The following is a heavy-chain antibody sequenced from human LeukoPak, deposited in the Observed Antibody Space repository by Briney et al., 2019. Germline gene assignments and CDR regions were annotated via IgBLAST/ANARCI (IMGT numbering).Heavy chain of an antibody. CDR3: ARVAYSSSWSPFDY. Sequence: PSGTLSLTSAVYGGSFSGYYWSCIPQPPGKGLEWIGEINHSGSTNYNPSLKSRVTISVDTSKNQFSLKLSSVTAADTAVYYCARVAYSSSWSPFDYWGEGTLVTVS. V-gene: IGHV4-34*01. J-gene: IGHJ4*02. CDR1: GGSFSGYY. D-gene: IGHD6-13*01. CDR2: INHSGST.